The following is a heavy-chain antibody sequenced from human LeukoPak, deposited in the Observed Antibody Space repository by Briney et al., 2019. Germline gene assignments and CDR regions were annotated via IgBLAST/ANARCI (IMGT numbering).Heavy chain of an antibody. J-gene: IGHJ4*02. Sequence: PGGSLRLSCAASGFTFSSYSMNWVRQAPGKGLEWVSSISSSSSYIYYADSVEGRFTISRDNAKNSLYLQMNSLRAEDTAVYYCARDPPDRYYYDSSGYLPHDYWGQGTLVTVSS. D-gene: IGHD3-22*01. V-gene: IGHV3-21*01. CDR2: ISSSSSYI. CDR1: GFTFSSYS. CDR3: ARDPPDRYYYDSSGYLPHDY.